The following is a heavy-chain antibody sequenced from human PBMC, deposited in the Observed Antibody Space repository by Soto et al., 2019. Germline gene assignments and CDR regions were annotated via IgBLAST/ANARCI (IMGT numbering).Heavy chain of an antibody. Sequence: EVQLMESGGGLVQPGGSLRLSCTVSGFTVSSNYMNWVRQAPGKGLEWVSVIFPDGSTYYTDSVRDRFTISRDNSKNTVYHQMNSLRAEDTAVYFCARRALPHAFVDYWGQGTLVTVSS. V-gene: IGHV3-66*01. D-gene: IGHD2-15*01. CDR1: GFTVSSNY. J-gene: IGHJ4*02. CDR3: ARRALPHAFVDY. CDR2: IFPDGST.